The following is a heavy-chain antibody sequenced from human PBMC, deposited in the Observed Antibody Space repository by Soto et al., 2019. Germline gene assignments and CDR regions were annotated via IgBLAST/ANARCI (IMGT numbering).Heavy chain of an antibody. Sequence: EVQLVESGGGLVQPGGSLRLSCAASGFTFSSYWMSWVRQAPGKGLEWVANIKQDGSEKYYVDSVKGRFTISRDNAKNSLYLQMNSLRAEDTAAYYCARVFNYYDSSGYWLVYWGQGTLVTVSS. D-gene: IGHD3-22*01. CDR1: GFTFSSYW. J-gene: IGHJ4*02. V-gene: IGHV3-7*05. CDR3: ARVFNYYDSSGYWLVY. CDR2: IKQDGSEK.